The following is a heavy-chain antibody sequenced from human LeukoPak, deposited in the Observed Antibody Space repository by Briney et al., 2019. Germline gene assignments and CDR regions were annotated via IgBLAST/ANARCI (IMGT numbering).Heavy chain of an antibody. J-gene: IGHJ4*02. CDR3: VRHARPADG. CDR2: ISGTSTDT. D-gene: IGHD2-8*01. CDR1: GFRFSDYY. V-gene: IGHV3-11*03. Sequence: GGSLRLSCAASGFRFSDYYMNWIRQVPGKGLEWLSYISGTSTDTNYADSVRGRFTISRDNAKNLLFLQMDSLRVEDTALYYCVRHARPADGWGQGTRVTVSS.